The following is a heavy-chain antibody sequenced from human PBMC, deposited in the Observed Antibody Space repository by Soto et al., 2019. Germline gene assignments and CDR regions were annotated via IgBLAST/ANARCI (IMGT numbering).Heavy chain of an antibody. Sequence: GGSLRLSCAASGFTFSSYWMSWVRQAPGKGLEWVVSIKHDAGETYYLDSVKGRFTVSRDNAKNPLYLQMDSLRVEGTAMYYRARDVVKRSYYDFWSGSLFWGQGSLVTVSS. D-gene: IGHD3-3*01. CDR2: IKHDAGET. CDR3: ARDVVKRSYYDFWSGSLF. V-gene: IGHV3-7*01. CDR1: GFTFSSYW. J-gene: IGHJ4*02.